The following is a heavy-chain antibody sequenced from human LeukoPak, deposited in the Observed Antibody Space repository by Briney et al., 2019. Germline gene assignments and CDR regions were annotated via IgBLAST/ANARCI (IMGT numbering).Heavy chain of an antibody. CDR3: AKDLDQTPTRLLWCGELSPLPSQALDAFDS. V-gene: IGHV3-23*01. Sequence: GGSLILFCAASGFIFSSYAMSWVRQAPGKGLEWVSAISGSGGSTYYADSVEGRFTISRDNSKNTLHLQMNSLIAEDTAVYYCAKDLDQTPTRLLWCGELSPLPSQALDAFDSWGQGTMVTDSS. CDR2: ISGSGGST. J-gene: IGHJ3*02. CDR1: GFIFSSYA. D-gene: IGHD3-10*01.